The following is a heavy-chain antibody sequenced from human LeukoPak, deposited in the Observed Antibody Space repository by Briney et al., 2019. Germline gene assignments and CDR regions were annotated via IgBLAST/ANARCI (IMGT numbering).Heavy chain of an antibody. CDR2: INPNSGGT. V-gene: IGHV1-2*02. Sequence: ASVKVSCKASGYTFTSYGISWVRQAPGQGLEWMGWINPNSGGTNYAQKFQGRVTMTRDTSISTAYMELSRLRSDDTAVYYCARNGDYDSSGYDAFDIWGQGTMVTVSS. CDR1: GYTFTSYG. CDR3: ARNGDYDSSGYDAFDI. J-gene: IGHJ3*02. D-gene: IGHD3-22*01.